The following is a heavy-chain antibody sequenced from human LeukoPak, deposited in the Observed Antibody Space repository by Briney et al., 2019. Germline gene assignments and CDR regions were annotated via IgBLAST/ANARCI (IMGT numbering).Heavy chain of an antibody. CDR3: ASGLHQHFHQIYSSSGMDV. J-gene: IGHJ6*02. V-gene: IGHV4-39*07. D-gene: IGHD2-15*01. CDR1: GGSISSSSYY. CDR2: INHSGST. Sequence: PSETLSLTCTVSGGSISSSSYYWGWIRQPPGKGLEWIGEINHSGSTNYNPSLKSRVTISVDTSKNQFSLKLSSLTAADTAVYYCASGLHQHFHQIYSSSGMDVWGQGTTVTVSS.